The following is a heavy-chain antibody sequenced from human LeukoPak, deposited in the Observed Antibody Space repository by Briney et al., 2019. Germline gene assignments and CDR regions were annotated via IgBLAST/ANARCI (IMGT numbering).Heavy chain of an antibody. V-gene: IGHV4-59*01. CDR2: IYYSGST. Sequence: SETLSLTCSVSDGSINSYYWNWIRQPPGKGLEWIGYIYYSGSTNYNPSLKSRVTISVDTSKNQFSLKLSSVTAADTAVYYCAGLRIMITFGGVIPAPGMDVWGQGTTVTVSS. CDR1: DGSINSYY. CDR3: AGLRIMITFGGVIPAPGMDV. D-gene: IGHD3-16*02. J-gene: IGHJ6*02.